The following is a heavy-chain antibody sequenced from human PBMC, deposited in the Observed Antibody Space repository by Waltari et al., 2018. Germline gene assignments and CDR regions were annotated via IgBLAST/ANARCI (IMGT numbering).Heavy chain of an antibody. D-gene: IGHD5-18*01. V-gene: IGHV3-66*02. Sequence: EVQLVESGGGLVHPGGSLRLSCVASGFTVSSNHMGWVRQAPGKGLDWVSIIYSAGSTYYEDSVRGRFTISRDNSKNTLHLQKNSLRIEDTAIYYCARARDEDTAMVYFDHWGQGTLLSVSS. CDR2: IYSAGST. CDR3: ARARDEDTAMVYFDH. CDR1: GFTVSSNH. J-gene: IGHJ4*02.